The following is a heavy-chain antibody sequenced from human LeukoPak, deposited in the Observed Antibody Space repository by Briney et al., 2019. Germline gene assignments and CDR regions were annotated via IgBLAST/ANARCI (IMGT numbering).Heavy chain of an antibody. CDR1: GGSMNRGSYY. CDR2: IYYSGAT. CDR3: ATVAGGVFDY. D-gene: IGHD6-19*01. V-gene: IGHV4-39*01. Sequence: SETLSLTCSVAGGSMNRGSYYWGWIRQPPGRRLEWLGSIYYSGATYYNPTLKSRVSPSVDTSKNQFSLMLSSVTAADTAVYYCATVAGGVFDYWGQGTLVTVSS. J-gene: IGHJ4*02.